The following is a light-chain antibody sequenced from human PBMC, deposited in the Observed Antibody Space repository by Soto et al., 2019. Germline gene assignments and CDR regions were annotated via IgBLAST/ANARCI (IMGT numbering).Light chain of an antibody. CDR3: SAYTSSSTLGV. V-gene: IGLV2-14*01. Sequence: QSALTQPASVSGSPGQSITISCTGTSSDVGGYNYVSWYQQHPGKAPKLMIYEVSNRPSGVSNRFSGSKSGNTASLTISGLQAEDEADYYCSAYTSSSTLGVFGGGTTVTVL. J-gene: IGLJ2*01. CDR1: SSDVGGYNY. CDR2: EVS.